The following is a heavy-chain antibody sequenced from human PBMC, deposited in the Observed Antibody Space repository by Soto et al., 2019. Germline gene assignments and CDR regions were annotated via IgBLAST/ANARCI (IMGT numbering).Heavy chain of an antibody. J-gene: IGHJ4*02. CDR2: ISINGNS. V-gene: IGHV4-4*07. CDR1: GGSITDYS. D-gene: IGHD1-7*01. Sequence: QVQVKESGPGLVKPSETLSLTCTVSGGSITDYSWSWIRQSAGKGLEWLGRISINGNSHYHPSLRSRVTMSIETSKNQFSLNLRSVTAADTAVYYCARESGDNWTYEVDWGQGNLVNVSS. CDR3: ARESGDNWTYEVD.